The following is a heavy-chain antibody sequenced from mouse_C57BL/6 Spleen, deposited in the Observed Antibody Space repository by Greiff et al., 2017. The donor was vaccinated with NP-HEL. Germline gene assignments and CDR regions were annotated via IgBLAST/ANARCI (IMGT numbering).Heavy chain of an antibody. D-gene: IGHD2-1*01. Sequence: QVQLQQPGAELVKPGASVKLSCKASGYTFTSYWMHWVKQRPGQGLEWIGMIHPNSGSTNYNEKFKSKATLTVDKSSSTAYMQLSSLTSEDSAVYYCARSPSTMAFDYWGQGTTLTVSS. CDR2: IHPNSGST. CDR3: ARSPSTMAFDY. CDR1: GYTFTSYW. J-gene: IGHJ2*01. V-gene: IGHV1-64*01.